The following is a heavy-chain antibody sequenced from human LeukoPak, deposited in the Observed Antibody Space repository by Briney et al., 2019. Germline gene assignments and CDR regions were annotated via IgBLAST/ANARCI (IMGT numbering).Heavy chain of an antibody. CDR1: GGSISSYY. D-gene: IGHD4-17*01. Sequence: PSETLSLTCTVSGGSISSYYWSWIRQPPGKGLEWIGYIYYSGSTNYNPSLKSRVTISVDTSKNQFSLKLSSVTAADTAVFDCARASVRDYGDYACDYWGQGTLVTVSS. V-gene: IGHV4-59*01. J-gene: IGHJ4*02. CDR2: IYYSGST. CDR3: ARASVRDYGDYACDY.